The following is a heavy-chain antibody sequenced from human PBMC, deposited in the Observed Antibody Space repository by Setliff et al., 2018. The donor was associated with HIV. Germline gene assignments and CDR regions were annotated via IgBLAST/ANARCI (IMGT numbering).Heavy chain of an antibody. J-gene: IGHJ4*02. V-gene: IGHV1-2*06. CDR3: VRGSGPRVVVAMPFDY. D-gene: IGHD2-2*01. CDR2: IHPNYDYT. CDR1: GYTFTAYY. Sequence: ASVKVSCKTSGYTFTAYYIYWVRQAPGHGLELMGRIHPNYDYTNYAQKFQDRVTITADTSTGTAYMELRSLTSDDTAVYYCVRGSGPRVVVAMPFDYWGQGTPVTVSS.